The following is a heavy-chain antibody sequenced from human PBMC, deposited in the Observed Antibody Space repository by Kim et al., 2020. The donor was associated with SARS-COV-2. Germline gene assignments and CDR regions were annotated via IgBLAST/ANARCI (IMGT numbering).Heavy chain of an antibody. V-gene: IGHV4-34*01. Sequence: TNYNPSLQSRVTISVDTSKNQFSLKLSSVTAADTAVYYCAGADDYSILDYWGQGTLVTVSS. D-gene: IGHD3-16*01. J-gene: IGHJ4*02. CDR3: AGADDYSILDY. CDR2: T.